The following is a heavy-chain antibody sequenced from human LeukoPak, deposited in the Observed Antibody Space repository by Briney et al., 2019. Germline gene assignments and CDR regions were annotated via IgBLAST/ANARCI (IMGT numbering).Heavy chain of an antibody. CDR3: VRDRGGGNWLDY. CDR2: IRYDGNNQ. Sequence: GGSLRLSCAASGFTFSSYDIHWVRQAPGKGLEWVAFIRYDGNNQYYADSVKGRFTISRDNAKNSLFLQMNSLRAEDTAVYFCVRDRGGGNWLDYWGQGTLVTVSS. V-gene: IGHV3-30*02. J-gene: IGHJ4*02. D-gene: IGHD1-20*01. CDR1: GFTFSSYD.